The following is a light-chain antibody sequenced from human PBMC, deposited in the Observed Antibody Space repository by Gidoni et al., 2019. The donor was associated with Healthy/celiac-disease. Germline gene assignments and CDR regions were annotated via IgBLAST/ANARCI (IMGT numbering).Light chain of an antibody. Sequence: DIQMTQSPSSLSASVGDRVTITCRASQSISSYLNWYQQKPGKAPKLLIYAASSLQSGVPSRFSGSGYGTDFTLTISSLQPEDFATYYCQQSYSNLLLTFGGGTKVEIK. CDR3: QQSYSNLLLT. V-gene: IGKV1-39*01. CDR2: AAS. J-gene: IGKJ4*01. CDR1: QSISSY.